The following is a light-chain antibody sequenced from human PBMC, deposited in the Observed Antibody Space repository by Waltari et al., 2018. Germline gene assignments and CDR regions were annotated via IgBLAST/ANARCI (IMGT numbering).Light chain of an antibody. Sequence: SYELTQPPSVSVSPGQTARITCSGDALPNRYAYCYQQKPGRAPILLIYKDTGRPSRIPERFSGSTSGTTVTLTITGVQAEDEADYYCQSTDSSAVYVVFGGGTKLTVL. CDR3: QSTDSSAVYVV. V-gene: IGLV3-25*03. CDR1: ALPNRY. CDR2: KDT. J-gene: IGLJ2*01.